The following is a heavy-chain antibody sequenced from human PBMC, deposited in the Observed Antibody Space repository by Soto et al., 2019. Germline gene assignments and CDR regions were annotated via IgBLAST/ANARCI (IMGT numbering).Heavy chain of an antibody. CDR1: GHSFTSYW. V-gene: IGHV5-51*01. J-gene: IGHJ6*01. CDR3: ARHKSVAFRGRYYYGMDV. D-gene: IGHD2-15*01. CDR2: IYPGDSDT. Sequence: PGESLKISCKGSGHSFTSYWIGWVRQMPVKGLEWMGIIYPGDSDTRYSPSFQGQVTISADKSISTAYLQWSSLKASDTAMYYCARHKSVAFRGRYYYGMDVWGQGPAVTVAS.